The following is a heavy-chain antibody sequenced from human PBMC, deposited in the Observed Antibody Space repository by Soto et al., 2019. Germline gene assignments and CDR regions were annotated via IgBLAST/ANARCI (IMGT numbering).Heavy chain of an antibody. Sequence: XXVKVSCKASGYTFTAYYMHWVRQAPGQRLEWMGWXNPNSXGTNYEQKFQXXVTMTRDXXISKDYMEMSRLRSDDTAVYYCARAGRSDAFDIWGQETMVTVSS. J-gene: IGHJ3*02. CDR3: ARAGRSDAFDI. CDR2: XNPNSXGT. V-gene: IGHV1-2*02. CDR1: GYTFTAYY. D-gene: IGHD2-15*01.